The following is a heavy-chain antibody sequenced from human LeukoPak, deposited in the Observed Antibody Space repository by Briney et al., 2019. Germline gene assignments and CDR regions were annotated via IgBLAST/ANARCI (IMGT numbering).Heavy chain of an antibody. J-gene: IGHJ3*02. CDR1: GFTFSSDA. CDR2: ISGSGGST. Sequence: GGSLRLSCAASGFTFSSDAMSWVRQAPGKGLEWVSAISGSGGSTYYADSVKGRFTISRDNSKNTLYLQMNSLRAEDTAVYYCARDEWRVRIAFDIWGQGTMVTVSS. V-gene: IGHV3-23*01. D-gene: IGHD3-3*01. CDR3: ARDEWRVRIAFDI.